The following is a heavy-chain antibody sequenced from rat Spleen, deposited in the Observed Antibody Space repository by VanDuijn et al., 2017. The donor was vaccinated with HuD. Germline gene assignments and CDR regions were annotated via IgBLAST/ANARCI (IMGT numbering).Heavy chain of an antibody. V-gene: IGHV5-7*01. CDR1: GFTFSDYN. D-gene: IGHD5-1*01. CDR3: ARPPWGVSYYFDY. J-gene: IGHJ2*01. CDR2: ISYDGSST. Sequence: EVQLVESGGGLVQPGRSLKLSCAASGFTFSDYNMAWVRQAPKKGLEWVATISYDGSSTYYRDSVKGRFTISRDNAKSTLYLQMDSLRSEDTATYYWARPPWGVSYYFDYGGQGVMVTVSS.